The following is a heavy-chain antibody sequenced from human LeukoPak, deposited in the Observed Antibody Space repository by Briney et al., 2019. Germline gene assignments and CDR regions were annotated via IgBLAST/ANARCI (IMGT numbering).Heavy chain of an antibody. Sequence: SETLSLTCTVSVGSISSGGHYSSWIRHHPGKGLEWIGYIYYSGSNYYNPPLKSRVTISVDTSKNQFSLKLNSVTVADTAVYFCASRSPPGETGYFDFWGQGTLVTVSS. V-gene: IGHV4-31*03. CDR1: VGSISSGGHY. D-gene: IGHD2-21*01. CDR2: IYYSGSN. J-gene: IGHJ4*02. CDR3: ASRSPPGETGYFDF.